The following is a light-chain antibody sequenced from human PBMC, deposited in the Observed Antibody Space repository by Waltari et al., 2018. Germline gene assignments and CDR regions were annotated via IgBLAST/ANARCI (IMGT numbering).Light chain of an antibody. CDR2: QDS. CDR3: QAWDSSTPVV. J-gene: IGLJ2*01. CDR1: KLGDKY. V-gene: IGLV3-1*01. Sequence: SYELTQPPSVSVSPGQTASITCSGAKLGDKYASWYQQKPGQSPVLVIYQDSKRPSGIPERFSGSNSGNTATLTISGTQAMDEADYYCQAWDSSTPVVFGGGTKLTVL.